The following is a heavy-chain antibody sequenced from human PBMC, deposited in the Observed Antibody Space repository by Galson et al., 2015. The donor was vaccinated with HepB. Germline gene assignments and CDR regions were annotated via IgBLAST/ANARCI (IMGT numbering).Heavy chain of an antibody. V-gene: IGHV3-30-3*01. CDR3: ARDKGASGSYLDYFDY. CDR1: GFAFSSYA. D-gene: IGHD3-10*01. CDR2: ISYDGSNK. Sequence: SLRLSCAASGFAFSSYAMHWVRQARGKGLEWVAVISYDGSNKYYADSVKGRFTISRDNSKNTLYLQMNSLRAEDTAVYYCARDKGASGSYLDYFDYWGQGTLVTVSS. J-gene: IGHJ4*02.